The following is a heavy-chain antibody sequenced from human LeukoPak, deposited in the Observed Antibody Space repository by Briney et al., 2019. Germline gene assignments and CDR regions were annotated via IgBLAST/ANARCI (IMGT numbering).Heavy chain of an antibody. CDR1: GFPFDDYA. J-gene: IGHJ5*02. D-gene: IGHD3-22*01. V-gene: IGHV3-43*02. Sequence: GGSLTLSCTASGFPFDDYAMHGARQAPGKGLEWVSFISGGGGSTYYADSVKGRFTISRDNSKNSLYLQMNSLRAEDTAVYYCAKESRSCYYCWWFDHWGQGTLVTVSS. CDR2: ISGGGGST. CDR3: AKESRSCYYCWWFDH.